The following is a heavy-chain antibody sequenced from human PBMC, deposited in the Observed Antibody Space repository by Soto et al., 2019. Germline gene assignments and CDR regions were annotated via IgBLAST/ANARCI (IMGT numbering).Heavy chain of an antibody. J-gene: IGHJ4*02. CDR2: ISGSDGKT. D-gene: IGHD3-3*01. V-gene: IGHV3-23*01. CDR1: GFRFGSYA. Sequence: GGFLRLACAASGFRFGSYALSWVRQAPGEGLEWVSTISGSDGKTFYADSVKGRFSISRHISQSTFYLQMNSLRADDTAMYYCARWSYLDYWGQGTRVTVSS. CDR3: ARWSYLDY.